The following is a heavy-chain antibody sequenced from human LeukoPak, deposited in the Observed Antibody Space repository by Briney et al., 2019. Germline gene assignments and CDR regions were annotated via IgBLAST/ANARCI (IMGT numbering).Heavy chain of an antibody. D-gene: IGHD2-2*01. Sequence: GGSLRLSCAASGFTFSSYAMSWARQAPGKGLEWVSAISGSGGSTYYADSVKGRFTISRDNSKNTLYLQMNSLRAEDTAVYYCAKALVVPAAGIYFDYWGQGTLVTVSS. CDR2: ISGSGGST. V-gene: IGHV3-23*01. CDR1: GFTFSSYA. J-gene: IGHJ4*02. CDR3: AKALVVPAAGIYFDY.